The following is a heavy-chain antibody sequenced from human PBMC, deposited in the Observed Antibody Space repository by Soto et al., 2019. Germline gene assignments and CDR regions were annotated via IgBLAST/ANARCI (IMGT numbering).Heavy chain of an antibody. CDR1: GFTFSSYA. CDR2: ISYDGSNK. J-gene: IGHJ4*02. V-gene: IGHV3-30-3*01. Sequence: GESLRLSCAASGFTFSSYAMHWVRQATGKGLEWVAVISYDGSNKYYADSVKGRFTISRDNSKNTLYLQMNSLRAEDTAVYYCARDSGYSYGYRFDYWGQGTLVTVSS. D-gene: IGHD5-18*01. CDR3: ARDSGYSYGYRFDY.